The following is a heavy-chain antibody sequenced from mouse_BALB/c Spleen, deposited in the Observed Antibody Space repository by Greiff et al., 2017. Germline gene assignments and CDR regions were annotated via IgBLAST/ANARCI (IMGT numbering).Heavy chain of an antibody. CDR2: ISSGGST. CDR1: GFTFSSYA. D-gene: IGHD2-13*01. V-gene: IGHV5-6-5*01. J-gene: IGHJ3*01. Sequence: DVHLVESGGGLVKPGGSLKLSCAASGFTFSSYAMSWVRQTPEKRLEWVASISSGGSTYYPDSVKGRFTISRDNARNILYLQMSSLRSEDTAMYYCARGRGDLAWFAYWGQGTLVTVSA. CDR3: ARGRGDLAWFAY.